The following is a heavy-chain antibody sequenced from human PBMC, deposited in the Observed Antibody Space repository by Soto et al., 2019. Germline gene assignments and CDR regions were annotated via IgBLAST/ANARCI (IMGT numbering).Heavy chain of an antibody. D-gene: IGHD6-13*01. CDR3: ARRNFGSSSWGEGGWFDP. J-gene: IGHJ5*02. V-gene: IGHV4-39*01. Sequence: SETLSLTCTVSGGSISSSSYYWGWIRQPPGKGLEWIGSIYYSGSTYYNPSLKSRVTISVDTSKNQFSLKLSSVTAADTAVYYCARRNFGSSSWGEGGWFDPWGQGTLVTVSS. CDR2: IYYSGST. CDR1: GGSISSSSYY.